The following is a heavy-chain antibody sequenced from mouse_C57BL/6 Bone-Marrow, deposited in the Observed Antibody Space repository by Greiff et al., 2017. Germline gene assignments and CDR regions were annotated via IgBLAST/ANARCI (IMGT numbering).Heavy chain of an antibody. Sequence: QVQLQQPGAELVKPGASVKLSCKASGYTFTSYWMHWVKQRPGRGLEWIGRIDPKSGGTKYNEKFKSKATLTVDKPSSTAYMQLSSLASEASAVSSCARVGDYHGGGYLDYWGQGTTLTGSS. CDR2: IDPKSGGT. V-gene: IGHV1-72*01. D-gene: IGHD1-1*01. CDR3: ARVGDYHGGGYLDY. J-gene: IGHJ2*01. CDR1: GYTFTSYW.